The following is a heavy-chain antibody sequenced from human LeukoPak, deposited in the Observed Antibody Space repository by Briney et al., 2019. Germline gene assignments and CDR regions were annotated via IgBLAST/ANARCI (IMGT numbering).Heavy chain of an antibody. CDR2: IRHGESNK. J-gene: IGHJ6*03. Sequence: GGSLRLACVASGFTFSSYGMHWVRQAPGKGLEWVAFIRHGESNKFYADSVKGRFTISRDNSKNTLYLQMSSLRAEDTALYYCAKQMVERQQDYYMDVWGKGTSVTVSS. D-gene: IGHD2-15*01. V-gene: IGHV3-30*02. CDR3: AKQMVERQQDYYMDV. CDR1: GFTFSSYG.